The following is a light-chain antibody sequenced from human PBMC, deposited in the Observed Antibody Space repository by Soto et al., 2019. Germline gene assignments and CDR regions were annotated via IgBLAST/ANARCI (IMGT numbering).Light chain of an antibody. CDR1: QSVSTRY. CDR3: HQFGSSPPAFT. J-gene: IGKJ2*01. Sequence: ESLLTQSPGTLSLSPGERATLSCRASQSVSTRYLAWYQQKPGQAPRLLIYGASIRATGNPDRFSGSGSGTDFTLTISRLEPEDFAVYYCHQFGSSPPAFTFGQGTKLEI. CDR2: GAS. V-gene: IGKV3-20*01.